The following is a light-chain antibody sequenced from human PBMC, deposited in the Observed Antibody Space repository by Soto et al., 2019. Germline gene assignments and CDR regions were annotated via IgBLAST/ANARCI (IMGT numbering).Light chain of an antibody. J-gene: IGKJ4*01. V-gene: IGKV4-1*01. CDR2: WAS. CDR3: QQHYSDPLT. Sequence: DIVMTQSPDSLAVSLGERATINCKSSQSVLYSPKNKNSLVWYQQKPGQPPKLLIYWASTRESGVPDRFSGSGSGTDFTLTISSLQAEDVAVYYCQQHYSDPLTFGGGTKVEIK. CDR1: QSVLYSPKNKNS.